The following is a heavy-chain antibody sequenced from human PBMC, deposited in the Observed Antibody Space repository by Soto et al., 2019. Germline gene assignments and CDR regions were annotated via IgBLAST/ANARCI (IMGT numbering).Heavy chain of an antibody. Sequence: EVQLVESGGGLVKPGGSLRLSCAASGFTFTRYSMNWVRQAPGKGLEWVSSISSTTNYIYYGDSMKGRFTISRDNPKNSMYLEMNSLGAEDTAVYYCAREAEDLTSNFDYWGQGTLISVSS. CDR3: AREAEDLTSNFDY. CDR2: ISSTTNYI. V-gene: IGHV3-21*06. CDR1: GFTFTRYS. J-gene: IGHJ4*02.